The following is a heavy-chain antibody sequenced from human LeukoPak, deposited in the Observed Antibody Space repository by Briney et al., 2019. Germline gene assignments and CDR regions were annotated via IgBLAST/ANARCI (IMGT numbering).Heavy chain of an antibody. CDR2: INPSGGST. D-gene: IGHD5-24*01. V-gene: IGHV1-46*01. Sequence: ASVKVSCKASGYTFTRYLMHWVRQAPGQGLEWMGIINPSGGSTNYPQKFQGRVTMTRDTSTSTVYMELSSLRSEDTAVYFCATGRDGYNSEYFQHWGQGTLVTVS. CDR3: ATGRDGYNSEYFQH. J-gene: IGHJ1*01. CDR1: GYTFTRYL.